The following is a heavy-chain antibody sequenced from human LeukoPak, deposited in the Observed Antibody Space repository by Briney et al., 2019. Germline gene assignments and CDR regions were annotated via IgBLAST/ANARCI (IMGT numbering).Heavy chain of an antibody. V-gene: IGHV3-74*01. D-gene: IGHD3-10*01. CDR3: ARDRGSTDFDY. Sequence: PGGSLRLSCVASGFTFSKHWMHWVRQAPGKGLVWVSRINSDGSITSYADSVKGRFTISRDNAKNTLYLQMNSLKAEDTAVYYCARDRGSTDFDYWGQGTLVTVSS. CDR2: INSDGSIT. J-gene: IGHJ4*02. CDR1: GFTFSKHW.